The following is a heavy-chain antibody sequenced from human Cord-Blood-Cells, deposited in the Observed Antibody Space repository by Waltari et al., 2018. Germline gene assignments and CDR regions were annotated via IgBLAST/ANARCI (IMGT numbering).Heavy chain of an antibody. D-gene: IGHD2-21*01. CDR1: GGPFSSYT. CDR2: IIPILGIA. J-gene: IGHJ2*01. V-gene: IGHV1-69*08. CDR3: ARDRCGGDCSSPDWYFDL. Sequence: QVQLVQSGAEVKKPGSSVKVSCKASGGPFSSYTISWVRQAPGQGLEWMGRIIPILGIANYAQKCQGRVTITADKSTITAYMELSSLRSEDTAVYYCARDRCGGDCSSPDWYFDLWGRGTLVTVSS.